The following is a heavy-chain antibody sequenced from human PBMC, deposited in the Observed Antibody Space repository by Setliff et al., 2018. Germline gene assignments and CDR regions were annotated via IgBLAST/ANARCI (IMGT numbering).Heavy chain of an antibody. CDR1: GGSFSSFA. CDR3: ARERIYDGLNYNGMDV. V-gene: IGHV1-69*05. Sequence: SVKVSCKTAGGSFSSFAFSWVRQAPGQGLVWMGRIIPLFGTSSYAQEFQGRVTMTTDTSTTTASMELRSLRSDDTAVYYCARERIYDGLNYNGMDVWGQGTTVTVSS. CDR2: IIPLFGTS. J-gene: IGHJ6*01. D-gene: IGHD3-3*01.